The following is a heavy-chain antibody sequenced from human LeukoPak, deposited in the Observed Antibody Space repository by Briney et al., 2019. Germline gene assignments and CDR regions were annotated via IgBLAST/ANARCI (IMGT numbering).Heavy chain of an antibody. CDR3: ARKVVGATTGTSLDI. Sequence: SETLSLTCTVSGYSISSGYYWGWIRQPPGKGLEWIGSIYHSGSTYYNPSLKSRVTISVDASKNQFSLKLSSVTAADTAVYYCARKVVGATTGTSLDIWGQGTMVTVSS. D-gene: IGHD1-26*01. CDR2: IYHSGST. CDR1: GYSISSGYY. V-gene: IGHV4-38-2*02. J-gene: IGHJ3*02.